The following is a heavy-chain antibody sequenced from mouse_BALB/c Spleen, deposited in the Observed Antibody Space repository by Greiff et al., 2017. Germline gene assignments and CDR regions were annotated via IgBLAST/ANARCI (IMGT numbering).Heavy chain of an antibody. CDR3: ARRGTGDAMDY. Sequence: EVMLVESGGGLVKLGGSLKLSCAASGFTFSSYYMSWVRQTPEKRLELVAAINSNGGSTYYPDTVKGRFTISRDNAKNTLYLQMSSLKSEDTALYYCARRGTGDAMDYWGQGTSVTVSS. CDR1: GFTFSSYY. J-gene: IGHJ4*01. CDR2: INSNGGST. V-gene: IGHV5-6-2*01. D-gene: IGHD3-3*01.